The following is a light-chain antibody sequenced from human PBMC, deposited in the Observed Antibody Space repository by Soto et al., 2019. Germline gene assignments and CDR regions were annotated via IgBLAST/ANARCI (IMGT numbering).Light chain of an antibody. Sequence: QSVLTQPPSASGTPGQRVTIPCSGSSSNIGSNTVNWYQQLPGTAPKLLIYGNSNRPSGVPDRFSGSKSGTSASLAITGLQAEDEADYYCQSYDSSLSGSYVFGTGTKLTVL. CDR3: QSYDSSLSGSYV. CDR2: GNS. J-gene: IGLJ1*01. V-gene: IGLV1-40*01. CDR1: SSNIGSNT.